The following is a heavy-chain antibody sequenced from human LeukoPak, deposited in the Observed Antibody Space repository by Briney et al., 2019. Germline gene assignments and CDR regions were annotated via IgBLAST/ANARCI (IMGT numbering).Heavy chain of an antibody. CDR2: IYYSGST. J-gene: IGHJ3*02. D-gene: IGHD3-10*01. CDR3: ASEPYGSGSFLGAFDI. Sequence: SGTLSLTCAVSDDSIRSSAYYWGWIRQPPGKGLEWIGNIYYSGSTYYNPSLKSRVTISIDTSKNQFSLKLSSVTAADTAVYYCASEPYGSGSFLGAFDIWGQGTMVTVSS. V-gene: IGHV4-39*01. CDR1: DDSIRSSAYY.